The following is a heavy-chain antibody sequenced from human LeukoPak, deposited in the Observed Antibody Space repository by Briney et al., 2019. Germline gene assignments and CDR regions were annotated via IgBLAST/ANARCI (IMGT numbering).Heavy chain of an antibody. Sequence: SETLSLTCAVYGGSFSGYYWSWIRQPPGKGLEWIGSIYYSGSTYYNPSLKSRVTISVDTSKNQFSLKLTSVTAADTAVYYCGRRSRSTWNYRRGDYWGQGTLVTVSS. CDR1: GGSFSGYY. V-gene: IGHV4-34*01. J-gene: IGHJ4*02. CDR3: GRRSRSTWNYRRGDY. D-gene: IGHD1-7*01. CDR2: IYYSGST.